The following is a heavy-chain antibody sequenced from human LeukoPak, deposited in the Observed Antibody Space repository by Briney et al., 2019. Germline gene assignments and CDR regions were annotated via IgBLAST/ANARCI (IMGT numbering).Heavy chain of an antibody. J-gene: IGHJ4*02. V-gene: IGHV4-39*01. CDR3: ATEFSSGCIDY. D-gene: IGHD6-19*01. Sequence: SETLSPTCTVSGGSISSSSYYWGWIRQPPGKGLEWIGSIYYSGSTYYNPSLKSRVTISVDTSKNQFSLKLSSVTAADTAVYYCATEFSSGCIDYWGQGTLVTVSS. CDR2: IYYSGST. CDR1: GGSISSSSYY.